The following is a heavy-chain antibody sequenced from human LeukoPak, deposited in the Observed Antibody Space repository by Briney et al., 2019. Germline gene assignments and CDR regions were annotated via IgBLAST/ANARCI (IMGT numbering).Heavy chain of an antibody. V-gene: IGHV4-39*01. CDR2: IYYSGST. J-gene: IGHJ4*02. CDR1: GGSISSSSYY. D-gene: IGHD3-3*01. Sequence: PSETLSLTWTVSGGSISSSSYYWGWIRQPPGKGLEWIGSIYYSGSTYYNPSLKSRVTISVDTSKNQFSLKLSSVTAADTAVYYCARSYYDFWSGYDVWGQGTLVTVSS. CDR3: ARSYYDFWSGYDV.